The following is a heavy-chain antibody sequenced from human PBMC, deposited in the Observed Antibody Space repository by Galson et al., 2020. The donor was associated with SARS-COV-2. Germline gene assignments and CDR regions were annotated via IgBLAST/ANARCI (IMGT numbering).Heavy chain of an antibody. CDR3: AHRQISYLGDSRAYFGY. J-gene: IGHJ4*02. CDR2: IFWDDDK. D-gene: IGHD4-17*01. V-gene: IGHV2-5*02. Sequence: SGPTLVKPTQPLTLTCTFSGFSLRTSGVGVGWNRQPPGKALEWLALIFWDDDKRYTPSLRRRVTVTKYPSKNQVVLTMTNMDPVDTATYYCAHRQISYLGDSRAYFGYWGQGIQVTVSS. CDR1: GFSLRTSGVG.